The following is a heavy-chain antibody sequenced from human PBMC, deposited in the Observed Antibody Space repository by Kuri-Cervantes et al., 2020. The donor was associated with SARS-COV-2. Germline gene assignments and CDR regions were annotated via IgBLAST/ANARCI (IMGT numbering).Heavy chain of an antibody. CDR2: IDTSGST. V-gene: IGHV4-61*02. D-gene: IGHD2/OR15-2a*01. CDR1: GGSISSGSYY. Sequence: LRLSCTVSGGSISSGSYYWSWIRQPAGKGLEWIGRIDTSGSTNYNPSLKSRVTISADTSKNQFSLKLSSVTAADTAAYYCARSPNRSYFDYWGQGTLVTVSS. J-gene: IGHJ4*02. CDR3: ARSPNRSYFDY.